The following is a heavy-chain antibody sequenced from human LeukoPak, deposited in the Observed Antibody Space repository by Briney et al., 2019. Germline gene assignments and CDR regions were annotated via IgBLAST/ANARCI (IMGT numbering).Heavy chain of an antibody. CDR1: GFTFSSYG. CDR3: AREVTNDAFDI. D-gene: IGHD4-17*01. CDR2: IWYDGSNK. J-gene: IGHJ3*02. V-gene: IGHV3-33*01. Sequence: PGRSLRLSCAASGFTFSSYGMHWVRQAPGKGLEWVAVIWYDGSNKYYADSVKGRFTISRDNSKNTLYLQMNSLRAEDTAVYYCAREVTNDAFDIWGQGTMVTVSS.